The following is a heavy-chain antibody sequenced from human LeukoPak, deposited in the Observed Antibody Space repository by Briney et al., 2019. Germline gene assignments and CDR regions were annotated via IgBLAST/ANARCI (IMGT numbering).Heavy chain of an antibody. D-gene: IGHD6-13*01. Sequence: SETLSLTCTVAGGSISSSSYYWGWIRQPPGKGLEWIGSIYYSGSTYYNPSLKSRVTISVDTSKNQFSLKLSSVTAADTAVYYCARAYSSSLGYYFDYWGQGTLVTVSS. CDR1: GGSISSSSYY. V-gene: IGHV4-39*07. J-gene: IGHJ4*02. CDR2: IYYSGST. CDR3: ARAYSSSLGYYFDY.